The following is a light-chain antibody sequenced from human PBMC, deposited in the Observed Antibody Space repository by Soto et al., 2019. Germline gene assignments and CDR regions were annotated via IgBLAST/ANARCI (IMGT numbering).Light chain of an antibody. J-gene: IGKJ2*01. CDR1: ETIYSDF. Sequence: EIVLTQSPGTLSLSPGDRATLSCRASETIYSDFLAWLVQKPGQAPRLLISGGTRRATGIPDRFSGSGSGRDFTLTIDRLEPEDFAVYSCQYYGGSHYTFGQGTKLEIK. V-gene: IGKV3-20*01. CDR3: QYYGGSHYT. CDR2: GGT.